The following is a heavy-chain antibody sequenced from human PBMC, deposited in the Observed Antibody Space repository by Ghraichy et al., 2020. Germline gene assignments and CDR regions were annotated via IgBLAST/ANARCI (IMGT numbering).Heavy chain of an antibody. J-gene: IGHJ3*02. D-gene: IGHD3-22*01. Sequence: SETLSLTCTVSGGSISSSSYYWGWIRQPPGKGLEWIGSIYYSGSTYYNPSLKSRVTISVDTSKNQFSLKLSSVTAADTAVYYCASTPDHYDSSGYYYEDAFDIWGQGTMVTVSS. V-gene: IGHV4-39*01. CDR2: IYYSGST. CDR3: ASTPDHYDSSGYYYEDAFDI. CDR1: GGSISSSSYY.